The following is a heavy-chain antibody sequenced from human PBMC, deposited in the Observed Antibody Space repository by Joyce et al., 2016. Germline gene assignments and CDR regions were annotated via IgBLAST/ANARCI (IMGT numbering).Heavy chain of an antibody. CDR3: ARHDKNFDC. Sequence: QLRLQESGPRLVKPSETLSLTCTVSGGSITSKSYYWGWIRQPPGKGLEWIGSIDCSDSTFYNPPLQSRITVSVDTSKHQFSLNLTSVTAADTAVYYCARHDKNFDCWGQGTLVTVSS. CDR1: GGSITSKSYY. V-gene: IGHV4-39*01. J-gene: IGHJ4*02. CDR2: IDCSDST.